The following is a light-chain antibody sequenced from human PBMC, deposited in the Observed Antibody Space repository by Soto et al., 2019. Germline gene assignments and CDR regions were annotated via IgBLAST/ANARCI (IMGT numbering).Light chain of an antibody. CDR2: DAS. CDR1: QSISSW. Sequence: DILMTQSPSTLSGSVGDRVTITCRASQSISSWWAWYQQKPGKAPKLLIYDASSLESGVPTRFSGSGSGTEFTLTISSLQPDDFATYYCQQYNSYSPGWTFGQGTKVDIK. V-gene: IGKV1-5*01. CDR3: QQYNSYSPGWT. J-gene: IGKJ1*01.